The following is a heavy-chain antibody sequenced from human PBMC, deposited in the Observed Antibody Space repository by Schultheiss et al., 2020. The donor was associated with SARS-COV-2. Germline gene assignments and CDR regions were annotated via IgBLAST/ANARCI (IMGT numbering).Heavy chain of an antibody. Sequence: GGSLRLSCAASGFTFSNAWMSWVRQAPGKGLVWVANIKQDGSEKYYVDSVKGRFTISRDNAKNSLYLQMNSLRAEDTAVYYCARWSFPFDYWGQGTLVTVSS. CDR3: ARWSFPFDY. J-gene: IGHJ4*02. D-gene: IGHD2-15*01. CDR1: GFTFSNAW. CDR2: IKQDGSEK. V-gene: IGHV3-7*01.